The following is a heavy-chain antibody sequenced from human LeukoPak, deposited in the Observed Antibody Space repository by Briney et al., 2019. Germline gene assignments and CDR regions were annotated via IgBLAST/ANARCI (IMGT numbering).Heavy chain of an antibody. V-gene: IGHV4-38-2*02. CDR2: IYHSGIT. Sequence: SETLSLTCTVSSYSISSGYYWGWIRQTPGKGLEWIGSIYHSGITSYNPSLKSRVTISVDTSKNQFSLNLSSVTAADTAVYYCARGVYPDYWGQGTLATVTS. D-gene: IGHD6-13*01. J-gene: IGHJ4*02. CDR1: SYSISSGYY. CDR3: ARGVYPDY.